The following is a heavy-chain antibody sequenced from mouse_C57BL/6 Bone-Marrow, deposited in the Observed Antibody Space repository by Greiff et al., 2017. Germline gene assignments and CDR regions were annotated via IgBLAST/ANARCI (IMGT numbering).Heavy chain of an antibody. CDR3: ARCYDGPYYFDD. V-gene: IGHV1-69*01. J-gene: IGHJ2*01. CDR2: IDPSDSYT. Sequence: QVQLQQPGAELVMPGASVKLSCKASGYTFTSYWMHWVKQRPGQGLEWIGEIDPSDSYTNYNQKFKGKSTLTVDTSSSTAYMQLSSLTSEDSAVYYCARCYDGPYYFDDWGQGTTLTVSS. D-gene: IGHD2-3*01. CDR1: GYTFTSYW.